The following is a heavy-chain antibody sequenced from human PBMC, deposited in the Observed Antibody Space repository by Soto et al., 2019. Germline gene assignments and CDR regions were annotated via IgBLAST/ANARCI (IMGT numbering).Heavy chain of an antibody. CDR1: GLSPSTSGMC. CDR2: IDWDDDK. V-gene: IGHV2-70*01. Sequence: SGPTLVKPTQTLTMTCPLSGLSPSTSGMCMSWIRQPPGKALEWLALIDWDDDKYYSTSLKTRLTISKDTSKNQVVLTMTNMDPVDTATYYCARTYRPITGHFWSGLGYYYGMDVWGQGTTVTVSS. CDR3: ARTYRPITGHFWSGLGYYYGMDV. D-gene: IGHD3-3*02. J-gene: IGHJ6*02.